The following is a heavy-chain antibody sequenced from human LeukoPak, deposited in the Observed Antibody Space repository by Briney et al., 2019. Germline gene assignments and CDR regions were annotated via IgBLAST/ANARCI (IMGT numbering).Heavy chain of an antibody. D-gene: IGHD3-10*01. CDR3: ARDAVASNYYGSGSYGYYFDY. V-gene: IGHV3-21*01. CDR1: GFTFSSYS. Sequence: KPGGSLRLSCAASGFTFSSYSMNWVRQAPGKGLEGVSSISSSSSNIYYADSVKGRFTISRDNAKNSLYLQMNSLRAEDTAVYYCARDAVASNYYGSGSYGYYFDYWGQGTLVTVSS. J-gene: IGHJ4*02. CDR2: ISSSSSNI.